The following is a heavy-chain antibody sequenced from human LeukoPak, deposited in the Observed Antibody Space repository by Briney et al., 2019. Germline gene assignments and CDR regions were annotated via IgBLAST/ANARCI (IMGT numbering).Heavy chain of an antibody. D-gene: IGHD1-26*01. Sequence: HPSGTLSLTCAVSGGSISSSNWWSWVRQPPGKGLEWIGEIYHNGNTNYNPSLKSRVTTSIDTSKNQVSLTLNSVTAADTAIYYCARASPGVGSTRRGAFDVWGEGTMVTVSS. CDR2: IYHNGNT. V-gene: IGHV4-4*02. CDR1: GGSISSSNW. J-gene: IGHJ3*01. CDR3: ARASPGVGSTRRGAFDV.